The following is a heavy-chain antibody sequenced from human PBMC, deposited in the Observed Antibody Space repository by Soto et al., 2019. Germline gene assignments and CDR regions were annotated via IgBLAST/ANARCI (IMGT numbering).Heavy chain of an antibody. V-gene: IGHV3-33*01. Sequence: GGSLRLSCAASGFTFSSYGMHWVRQAPGKGLEWVAVIWYDGSNKYYADSVKGRFTISRDNSKNTLYLQMNSLRAEDTAVYYCARNTIPIRIQPLSPPYYYYYYGMDVWGQGTTVTVPS. CDR3: ARNTIPIRIQPLSPPYYYYYYGMDV. D-gene: IGHD5-18*01. CDR2: IWYDGSNK. J-gene: IGHJ6*02. CDR1: GFTFSSYG.